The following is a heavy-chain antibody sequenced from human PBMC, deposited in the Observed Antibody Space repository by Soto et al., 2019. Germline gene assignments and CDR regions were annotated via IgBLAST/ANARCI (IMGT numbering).Heavy chain of an antibody. CDR3: AASCVGCVGFNYYVMDV. Sequence: QVQLQESGPGLVKPSQTLSLTCTVSGGSISSGGYYWSWIRQHPGKGLEGIGYIYYSGSTYYNTSLHSRFTLSVETSKNQFSLKLSSATAADTAVYYRAASCVGCVGFNYYVMDVWGQVTTGTFSS. CDR2: IYYSGST. J-gene: IGHJ6*02. V-gene: IGHV4-31*03. CDR1: GGSISSGGYY. D-gene: IGHD1-26*01.